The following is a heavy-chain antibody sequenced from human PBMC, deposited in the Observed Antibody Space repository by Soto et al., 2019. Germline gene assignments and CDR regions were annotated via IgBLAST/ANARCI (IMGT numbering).Heavy chain of an antibody. CDR3: ARDATMVRGVIGLGMDV. Sequence: PGGSLRLSCAASGFTFSSYAMLRVRQAPGKGLEWVAVISYDGSNKYYADSVKGRFTISRDNSKNTLYLQMNSLRAEDTAVYYCARDATMVRGVIGLGMDVWGQGT. J-gene: IGHJ6*02. CDR1: GFTFSSYA. V-gene: IGHV3-30-3*01. CDR2: ISYDGSNK. D-gene: IGHD3-10*01.